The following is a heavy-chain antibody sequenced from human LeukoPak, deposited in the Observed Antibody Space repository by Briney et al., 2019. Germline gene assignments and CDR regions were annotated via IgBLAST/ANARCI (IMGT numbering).Heavy chain of an antibody. CDR3: ARTLRGLYYGSASLDY. CDR2: IYYTGST. D-gene: IGHD3-10*01. J-gene: IGHJ4*02. CDR1: GGSISSSGYY. Sequence: KASETLSLTCTVSGGSISSSGYYWGWIRQPPGKGLEWIGTIYYTGSTYYNPSLKSRATISVDTSKNQFSLKLSSVTATDTAVYYCARTLRGLYYGSASLDYWGQGTLVTVSS. V-gene: IGHV4-39*01.